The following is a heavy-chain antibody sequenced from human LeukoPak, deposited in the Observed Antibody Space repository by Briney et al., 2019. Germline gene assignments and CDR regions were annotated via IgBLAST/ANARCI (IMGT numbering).Heavy chain of an antibody. CDR2: IYHSGST. CDR3: ALYSSSYGRFDP. V-gene: IGHV4-4*02. Sequence: SGTLSLTCAVSGGSISSSNWWSWVRRPPGKGLEWIGEIYHSGSTNYNPSLKSRVTISVDKSKNQFSLKLSSVTAADTAVYYCALYSSSYGRFDPWGQGTLVTVSS. D-gene: IGHD6-13*01. J-gene: IGHJ5*02. CDR1: GGSISSSNW.